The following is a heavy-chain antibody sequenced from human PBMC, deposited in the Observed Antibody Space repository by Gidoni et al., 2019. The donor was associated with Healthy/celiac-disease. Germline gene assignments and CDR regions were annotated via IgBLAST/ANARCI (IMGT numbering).Heavy chain of an antibody. D-gene: IGHD5-12*01. J-gene: IGHJ4*02. CDR2: IIPIFGTA. CDR3: ASQRDGYNGGDY. Sequence: QVQLGQSGDEVKKPGSSVKVSCKAVGGTFSSYAISWVRQAPGQGLWWMGGIIPIFGTANYAQKFQGRVTITADESTSTAYMELSSLRSEDTAVYYCASQRDGYNGGDYWGQGTLVTVSS. V-gene: IGHV1-69*01. CDR1: GGTFSSYA.